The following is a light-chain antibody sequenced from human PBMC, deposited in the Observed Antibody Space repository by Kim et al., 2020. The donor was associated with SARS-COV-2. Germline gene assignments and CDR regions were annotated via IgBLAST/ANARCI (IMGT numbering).Light chain of an antibody. J-gene: IGLJ3*02. CDR1: KLGDKY. Sequence: SYELTQPPSVSVSLGQTAFITCSGDKLGDKYACWYQQKPGQSPVLVIYQDTKRPSGIPERFSGSNSGNTATLTISGTQAMDEADYYCQAWDSSTAVFGGGTQLTVL. CDR2: QDT. V-gene: IGLV3-1*01. CDR3: QAWDSSTAV.